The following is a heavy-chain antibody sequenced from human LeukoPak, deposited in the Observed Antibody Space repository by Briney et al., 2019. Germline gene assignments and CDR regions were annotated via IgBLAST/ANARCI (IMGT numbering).Heavy chain of an antibody. J-gene: IGHJ6*02. V-gene: IGHV1-18*01. Sequence: GPSVKVSCKPSGYTFTSYGTSWVRQAPGQGPEWMGWISAYNGNTNYAQKLQGRVTMTTDTSTSTAYMELRSLRSDDTAVYYCARDPPVITGTIIYYYYYGMDVWGQGTTVTVSS. CDR1: GYTFTSYG. D-gene: IGHD1-7*01. CDR2: ISAYNGNT. CDR3: ARDPPVITGTIIYYYYYGMDV.